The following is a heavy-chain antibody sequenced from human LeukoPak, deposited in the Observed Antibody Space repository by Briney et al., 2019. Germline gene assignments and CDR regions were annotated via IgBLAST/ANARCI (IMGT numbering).Heavy chain of an antibody. CDR2: IYYSGST. Sequence: SETLSLTCTASGGSISSSSYYWGWIRQPPGKGLEWIGGIYYSGSTYYNPSLKSRVTISVDTSKNQFSLKLSSVTAADTAVYYCARAFRGIFGVFEAFDIWGQGTMVTVSS. V-gene: IGHV4-39*01. CDR1: GGSISSSSYY. D-gene: IGHD3-3*01. J-gene: IGHJ3*02. CDR3: ARAFRGIFGVFEAFDI.